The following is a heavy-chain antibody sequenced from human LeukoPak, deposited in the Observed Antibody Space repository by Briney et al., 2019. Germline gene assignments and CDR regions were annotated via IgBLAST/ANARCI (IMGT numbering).Heavy chain of an antibody. V-gene: IGHV4-59*01. J-gene: IGHJ4*02. CDR3: ASSGIAASGSVYDY. D-gene: IGHD6-13*01. Sequence: SKTLSLTCTVSGGSISSYYWTWIRQPPGKGLEWIGYIYYSESTNYNPSLKSRVTISVDTSKNQFSLKLSSVTAADTAVYYCASSGIAASGSVYDYWGQGALVTVSS. CDR1: GGSISSYY. CDR2: IYYSEST.